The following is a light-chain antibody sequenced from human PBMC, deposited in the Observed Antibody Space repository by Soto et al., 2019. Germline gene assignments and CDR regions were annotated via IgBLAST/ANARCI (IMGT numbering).Light chain of an antibody. CDR2: LGS. CDR1: RSLLNSNGYNC. Sequence: DIVMTQSPLSLPVTPGESASISCRSSRSLLNSNGYNCLDWYLQKPWQSPQLLIHLGSSRASVVPDRFSGSGSGTDFTLKISRVEAEDVGVYYCMQALEPPLTFGGGTKVEIK. CDR3: MQALEPPLT. J-gene: IGKJ4*01. V-gene: IGKV2-28*01.